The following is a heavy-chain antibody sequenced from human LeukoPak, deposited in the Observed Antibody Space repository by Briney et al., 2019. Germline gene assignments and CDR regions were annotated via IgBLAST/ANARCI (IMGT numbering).Heavy chain of an antibody. CDR2: LNSNSGDT. D-gene: IGHD5-24*01. CDR1: GYTFTDYY. Sequence: SVKVSCKASGYTFTDYYMHWVRQAPGQGLEWMGWLNSNSGDTNYAQKFQGRVSMTRDSSISTAYMDLSDLRSDDTAVYSCARGRNIEMTTMSGGSDYWGQGTLVTVSS. J-gene: IGHJ4*02. V-gene: IGHV1-2*02. CDR3: ARGRNIEMTTMSGGSDY.